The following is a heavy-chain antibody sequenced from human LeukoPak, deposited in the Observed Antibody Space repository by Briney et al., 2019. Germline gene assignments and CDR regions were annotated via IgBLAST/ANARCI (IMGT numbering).Heavy chain of an antibody. CDR3: VVVCSSPSCYAGLDY. Sequence: PGGSLRLSCAASGFTFSRYSMNWVRQAPGKGLEWVSSISSSSSYIYYADPVKGRFTISRDNAKNSLYLQMNSLRAEDTAVYYCVVVCSSPSCYAGLDYWGQGTLVTVSS. J-gene: IGHJ4*02. CDR1: GFTFSRYS. CDR2: ISSSSSYI. D-gene: IGHD2-2*01. V-gene: IGHV3-21*01.